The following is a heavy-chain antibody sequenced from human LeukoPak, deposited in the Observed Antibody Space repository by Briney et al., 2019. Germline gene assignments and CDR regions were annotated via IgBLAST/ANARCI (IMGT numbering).Heavy chain of an antibody. D-gene: IGHD3-22*01. CDR1: GFNFSNYA. CDR3: AREAPPQFYDSSGPVHFDY. V-gene: IGHV3-30*04. J-gene: IGHJ4*02. Sequence: GGSLRLSCAASGFNFSNYAMHWVRQAPGKGLEWAAVISSDGNNKYYADSVKGRFTISRDNSKNTVYLQINSLRVDDTVVYYCAREAPPQFYDSSGPVHFDYWGQGTLVTVSS. CDR2: ISSDGNNK.